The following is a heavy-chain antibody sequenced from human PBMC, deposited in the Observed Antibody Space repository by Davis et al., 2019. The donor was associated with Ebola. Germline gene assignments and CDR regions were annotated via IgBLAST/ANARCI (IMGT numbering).Heavy chain of an antibody. Sequence: ASVTVSCKASRFTLSHYAIHWVRQAPSQRLEWMGWVHGGNGNTKYSQRLQDRVTITTDTSASTAYLDLSSLRSDDTAVFYCARATFGYNSGWYADYWGQGTLVTVSS. CDR3: ARATFGYNSGWYADY. CDR2: VHGGNGNT. CDR1: RFTLSHYA. D-gene: IGHD6-19*01. V-gene: IGHV1-3*01. J-gene: IGHJ4*02.